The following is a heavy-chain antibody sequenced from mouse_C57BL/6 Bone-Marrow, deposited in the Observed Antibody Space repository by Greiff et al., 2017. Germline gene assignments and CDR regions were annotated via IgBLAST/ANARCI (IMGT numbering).Heavy chain of an antibody. Sequence: QFQLQQSGPELVKPGASVKISCKASGYAFSSSWMNWVKQRPGQGLEWIGRIYPGDGDTNYNGKFKGKATLTADKSSSTAYMQLSSLTSEDSAVXFCASGGYDAWFAYWGQGTLVTVSA. J-gene: IGHJ3*01. CDR1: GYAFSSSW. V-gene: IGHV1-82*01. D-gene: IGHD2-2*01. CDR3: ASGGYDAWFAY. CDR2: IYPGDGDT.